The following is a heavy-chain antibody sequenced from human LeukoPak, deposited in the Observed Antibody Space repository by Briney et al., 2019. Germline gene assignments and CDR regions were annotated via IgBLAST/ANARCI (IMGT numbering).Heavy chain of an antibody. V-gene: IGHV3-21*04. Sequence: GGSLRLSCTASGFTFSGYSMNWIRQAPGKGLEWVSSFGTRSTSIYHAGSVKGRFAISRDNAKNSLYLQMNSLRAEDTAVYYCAKGGYRAVAGAAFDIWGQGTMVTVSS. CDR1: GFTFSGYS. J-gene: IGHJ3*02. D-gene: IGHD6-19*01. CDR2: FGTRSTSI. CDR3: AKGGYRAVAGAAFDI.